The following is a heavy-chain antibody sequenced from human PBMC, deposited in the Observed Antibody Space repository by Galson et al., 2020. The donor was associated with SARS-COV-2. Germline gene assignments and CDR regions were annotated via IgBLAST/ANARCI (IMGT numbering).Heavy chain of an antibody. CDR2: ISSSSSTI. CDR1: GFTFSSYS. V-gene: IGHV3-48*01. CDR3: VRSAYGDYDYFDY. D-gene: IGHD4-17*01. J-gene: IGHJ4*02. Sequence: GGSLRLSCAASGFTFSSYSMNWVRQAPGKGLEWVSYISSSSSTIYYADSVKGRFTISRDNAKNSLYLQMNSLRAEDTAVYYCVRSAYGDYDYFDYWGQGTLVTISS.